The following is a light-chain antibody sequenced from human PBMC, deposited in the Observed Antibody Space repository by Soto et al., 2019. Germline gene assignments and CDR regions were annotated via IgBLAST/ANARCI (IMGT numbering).Light chain of an antibody. CDR2: KAS. J-gene: IGKJ1*01. Sequence: DIQMTQSPSTLSGSVGDGVTITCRASQTISSWLAWYQQKPGKAPRLLIYKASDLESGVPSRFSGSGSGTDFTLTISSLQPDDFATYYCQHYNSYSEAFGQGTKVDIK. V-gene: IGKV1-5*03. CDR1: QTISSW. CDR3: QHYNSYSEA.